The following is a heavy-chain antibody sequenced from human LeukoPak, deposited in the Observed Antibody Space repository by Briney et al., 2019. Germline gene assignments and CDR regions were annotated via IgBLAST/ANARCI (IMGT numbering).Heavy chain of an antibody. Sequence: SETLSLTCTVSGGSISSYYWSWIRQPPGKGLEWIGYIYYSGSTNYNPSLKSRVTISVDTSKNQFSLKLSSVTAADTAVYYCAITAVATGFDYWGQGTLVTVSS. D-gene: IGHD5-12*01. CDR2: IYYSGST. J-gene: IGHJ4*02. V-gene: IGHV4-59*08. CDR1: GGSISSYY. CDR3: AITAVATGFDY.